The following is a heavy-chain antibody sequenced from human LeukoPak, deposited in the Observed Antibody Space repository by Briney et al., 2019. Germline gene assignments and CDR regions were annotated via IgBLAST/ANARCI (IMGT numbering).Heavy chain of an antibody. J-gene: IGHJ4*02. CDR3: ARAPNTVTWIYFDY. CDR2: IYYSGST. D-gene: IGHD4-17*01. CDR1: GGSINSADYY. V-gene: IGHV4-30-4*01. Sequence: SETLSLTCSVSGGSINSADYYWTWIRQPPGKGLEWIGNIYYSGSTYYNPSLKSRVTISVDTSKNQFSLKLSSVTAADTAVYYCARAPNTVTWIYFDYWGQGTLVTVSS.